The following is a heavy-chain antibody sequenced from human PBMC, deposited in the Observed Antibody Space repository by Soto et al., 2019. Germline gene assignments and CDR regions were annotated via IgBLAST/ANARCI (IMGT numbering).Heavy chain of an antibody. CDR3: VPLQPSTIIGRPGMDV. Sequence: QVQLVQSGAEVKRPGSSVKVSCKASGGTFTNYAITWVRQAPGQGLEWMGGIIPLFGITNYAQKFQGRVTITADQSSNAANMELSSLTSEDTAVYYCVPLQPSTIIGRPGMDVWGQGTTVTVS. D-gene: IGHD3-22*01. J-gene: IGHJ6*02. CDR1: GGTFTNYA. V-gene: IGHV1-69*17. CDR2: IIPLFGIT.